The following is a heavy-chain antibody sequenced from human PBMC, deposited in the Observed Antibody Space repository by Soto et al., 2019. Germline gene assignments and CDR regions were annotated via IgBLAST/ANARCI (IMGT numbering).Heavy chain of an antibody. V-gene: IGHV4-31*03. CDR2: IYNSGAT. CDR1: GGSISSGDYY. Sequence: QVQLQESGPGLVKPSQTLSLTCTVSGGSISSGDYYWSWIRQHPGKGLEWIGYIYNSGATYYKPSPKSRVSISVDTSKNQFSLKLSSVTAADTAVYYLARAVDYWGQGTLVTVSS. CDR3: ARAVDY. J-gene: IGHJ4*02.